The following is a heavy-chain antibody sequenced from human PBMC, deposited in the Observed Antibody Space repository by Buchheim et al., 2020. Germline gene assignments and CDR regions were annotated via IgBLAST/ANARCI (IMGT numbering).Heavy chain of an antibody. V-gene: IGHV4-4*02. CDR2: IYRSGTT. Sequence: QVQLQESGPGLVKPSGTLSLSCAVSGDSIGSSHWWTWVRQPPGKGLEWIGEIYRSGTTNYSPSLKSRVTMSADESKNTFSLKLTSVTAADTAVYYCARGQYASGWGEIDYWGQGTL. J-gene: IGHJ4*02. D-gene: IGHD3-16*01. CDR1: GDSIGSSHW. CDR3: ARGQYASGWGEIDY.